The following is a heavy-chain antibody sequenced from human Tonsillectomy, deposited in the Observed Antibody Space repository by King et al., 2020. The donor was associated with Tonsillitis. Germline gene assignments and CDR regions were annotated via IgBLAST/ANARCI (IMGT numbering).Heavy chain of an antibody. CDR1: GYLFTGYY. J-gene: IGHJ6*02. Sequence: QLVQSGAEVKKPGASVKVACKGSGYLFTGYYLHWVRQAPGQGLEWVGWMNLNSGDTHYAQNFKGRVTMTRDTSLSTAYMELTGLMSEDTAVYYCASDKFDWNSRLNVDVWGQGTTVTVSS. CDR3: ASDKFDWNSRLNVDV. V-gene: IGHV1-2*02. D-gene: IGHD3-9*01. CDR2: MNLNSGDT.